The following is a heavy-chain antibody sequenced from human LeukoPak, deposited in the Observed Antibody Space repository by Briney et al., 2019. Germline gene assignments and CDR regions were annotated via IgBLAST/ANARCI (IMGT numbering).Heavy chain of an antibody. CDR3: ARDWSYYGSGSFDY. CDR1: GFTFSSYE. J-gene: IGHJ4*02. V-gene: IGHV3-48*03. CDR2: ISSRGGTI. D-gene: IGHD3-10*01. Sequence: GGSLRLSCAASGFTFSSYEMNWVREAPGEGLEWVSYISSRGGTIYSADSVKGRFTISRDNAKNSLYLQMNSLRAEDTAVYYCARDWSYYGSGSFDYWGQGTLVTVSS.